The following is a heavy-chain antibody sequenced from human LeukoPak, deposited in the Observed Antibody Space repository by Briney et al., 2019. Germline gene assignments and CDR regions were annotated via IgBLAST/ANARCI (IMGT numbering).Heavy chain of an antibody. D-gene: IGHD2-15*01. CDR3: ASRYCSGGSCYFFDY. CDR1: GGSISSSSYY. J-gene: IGHJ4*02. V-gene: IGHV4-39*07. CDR2: IYHSGST. Sequence: PSETLSLTCTVSGGSISSSSYYWGWIRQPPGKGLEWIGEIYHSGSTNYNPSLKSRVTISVDKSKNQFSLKLSSVTAADTAVYYCASRYCSGGSCYFFDYWGQGTLVTVSS.